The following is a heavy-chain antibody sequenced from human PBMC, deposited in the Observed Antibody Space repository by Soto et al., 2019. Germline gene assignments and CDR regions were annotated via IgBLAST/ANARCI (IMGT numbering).Heavy chain of an antibody. J-gene: IGHJ6*02. D-gene: IGHD3-10*01. CDR1: GFTFSSYA. CDR3: ASALMVRGLIRGYYSYGMDV. V-gene: IGHV3-53*01. Sequence: GGSLRLSCAASGFTFSSYAMSWVRQAPGKGLEWVSLIYSADNTYYADSVKGRFTISRDNSKNTLYLQMNSLRGEDTAVYYCASALMVRGLIRGYYSYGMDVWGQGTTVTVSS. CDR2: IYSADNT.